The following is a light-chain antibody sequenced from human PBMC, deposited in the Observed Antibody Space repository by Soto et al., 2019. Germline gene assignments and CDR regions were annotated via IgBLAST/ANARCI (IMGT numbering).Light chain of an antibody. J-gene: IGKJ2*01. CDR3: QQYNNGPPYT. V-gene: IGKV3-15*01. CDR1: HSVSSN. Sequence: EIVMTQSPATLSVSPGERATLSCRASHSVSSNLAWYQHKPGQAPRLLIYGASTRVTGIPARFSGSGSGTEFTLTISSLQSEDFAVYYCQQYNNGPPYTFGQGTQLEIE. CDR2: GAS.